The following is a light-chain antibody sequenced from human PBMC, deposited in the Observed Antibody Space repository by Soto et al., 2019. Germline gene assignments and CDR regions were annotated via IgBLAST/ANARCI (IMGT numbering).Light chain of an antibody. CDR3: PKDPNVPA. Sequence: DIQMTQSTSSLSASVGDRVTITCRASQGISNYLAWYQQIPVKVPKLLISAASTLKSGVLSRFSGSGSGTDFTLTISSLEPEDVATYYCPKDPNVPAFGGGTKVEIK. J-gene: IGKJ4*01. CDR1: QGISNY. CDR2: AAS. V-gene: IGKV1-27*01.